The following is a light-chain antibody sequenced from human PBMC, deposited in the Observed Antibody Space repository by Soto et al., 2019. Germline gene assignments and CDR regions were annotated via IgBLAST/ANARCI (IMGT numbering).Light chain of an antibody. V-gene: IGKV3-15*01. CDR2: GAS. CDR1: QSVSSN. CDR3: QQYNNWPPLS. Sequence: EIVMTQSPATLSVSPGERATLSCRARQSVSSNLAWYLQKPDQAPRLLIYGASTRATGIPARFIGSGSGTEFTLTISSLQSEDFAVYVCQQYNNWPPLSFGGGTKVEIK. J-gene: IGKJ4*01.